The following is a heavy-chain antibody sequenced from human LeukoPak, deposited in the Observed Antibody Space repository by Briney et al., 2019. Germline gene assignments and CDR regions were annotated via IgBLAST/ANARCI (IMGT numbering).Heavy chain of an antibody. D-gene: IGHD6-13*01. V-gene: IGHV1-46*01. Sequence: ASVKVSCKASGYTFTCYYMHWVRQAPGQGLEWMGIINPSGGSTSYAQKFQGRVTMTRDTSTSTVYMELSSLRSEDTAVYYCARDLIAAAPFGYWGQGTLVTVSS. CDR2: INPSGGST. CDR1: GYTFTCYY. J-gene: IGHJ4*02. CDR3: ARDLIAAAPFGY.